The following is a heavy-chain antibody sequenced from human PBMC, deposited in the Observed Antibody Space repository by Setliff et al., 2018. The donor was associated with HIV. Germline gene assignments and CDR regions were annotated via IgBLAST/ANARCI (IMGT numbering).Heavy chain of an antibody. D-gene: IGHD3-10*01. Sequence: GASVKVSCKVSGYTLTKLSIHWVRQGPGKGLEWMGGFDPEKGETVYAQKLQGRVTMTDDTSTDTAYMELSSLRSEDTAVYFCWFGEPVGPFDIWGQGTRVTVSS. CDR1: GYTLTKLS. CDR3: WFGEPVGPFDI. V-gene: IGHV1-24*01. J-gene: IGHJ3*02. CDR2: FDPEKGET.